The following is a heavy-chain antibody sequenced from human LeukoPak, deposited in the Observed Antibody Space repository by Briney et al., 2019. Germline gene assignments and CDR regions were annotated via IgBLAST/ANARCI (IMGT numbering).Heavy chain of an antibody. CDR2: ITTGDGNT. CDR1: GFTFSSYT. V-gene: IGHV3-23*01. D-gene: IGHD7-27*01. J-gene: IGHJ4*02. CDR3: AKDGGLWVSAHWGDS. Sequence: GGSLRPSCTASGFTFSSYTMTWVRQAPGKGLKWVSTITTGDGNTYYADSVKGRFTVSRDDSKNTLYLQMNSLRAEDTAVYYCAKDGGLWVSAHWGDSWGRGTLVTVSS.